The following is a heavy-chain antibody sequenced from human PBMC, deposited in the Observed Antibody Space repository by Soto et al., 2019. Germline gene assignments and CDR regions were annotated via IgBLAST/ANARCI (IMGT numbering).Heavy chain of an antibody. CDR3: AKGDSSGWSHAFDY. D-gene: IGHD6-19*01. J-gene: IGHJ4*02. CDR1: GFTFSSYA. V-gene: IGHV3-23*01. Sequence: EVQLLESGGGLVQPGGSLRLSCAASGFTFSSYAMSWVRQAPGKGLEWVSAISGSGGSTYYADSVKGRFTISRDNSKNTLYQQMNSVRAEDTAVYYCAKGDSSGWSHAFDYCGQGTLVTVSS. CDR2: ISGSGGST.